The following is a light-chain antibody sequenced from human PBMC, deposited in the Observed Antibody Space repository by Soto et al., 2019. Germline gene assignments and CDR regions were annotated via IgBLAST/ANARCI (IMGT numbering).Light chain of an antibody. V-gene: IGKV3-15*01. CDR3: QQYFSWPPTFT. CDR2: SAS. Sequence: DIVMTQSPATLSVSPGERVTLSCRASQSVASNLAWYQQKPGQAPRLLIFSASTRATGIPARFSGSGSGTEFTLAISSLQSEDFAVYYCQQYFSWPPTFTFGQGTKLEIK. J-gene: IGKJ2*01. CDR1: QSVASN.